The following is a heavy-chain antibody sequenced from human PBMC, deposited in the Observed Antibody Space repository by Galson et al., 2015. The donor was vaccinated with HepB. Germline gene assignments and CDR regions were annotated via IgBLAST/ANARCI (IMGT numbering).Heavy chain of an antibody. CDR3: ASQPQGVDTAMFP. CDR1: GDSVSSNSAA. V-gene: IGHV6-1*01. J-gene: IGHJ5*02. Sequence: CAISGDSVSSNSAAWNWIRQSPSRGLEWLGRTYYRSKWYNDYAVSVKSRISINPDTSKNQFSLQLNSVTPEDTAVYYCASQPQGVDTAMFPWGQGTLVTVSS. D-gene: IGHD5-18*01. CDR2: TYYRSKWYN.